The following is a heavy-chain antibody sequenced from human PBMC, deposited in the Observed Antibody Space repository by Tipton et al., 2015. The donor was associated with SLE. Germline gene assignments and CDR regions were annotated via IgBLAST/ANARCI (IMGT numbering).Heavy chain of an antibody. CDR3: ARGRGGYSEYGHNWFDP. CDR1: GGSLSGYY. Sequence: LRLSCAVSGGSLSGYYWSWIRQPPGKGLEWLGKVYHSGTAMHNPSLKSRVTISVDTSKNQFSLRLSSVTAADTAVYYCARGRGGYSEYGHNWFDPWGQGTLVTVSS. CDR2: VYHSGTA. J-gene: IGHJ5*02. V-gene: IGHV4-34*01. D-gene: IGHD5-12*01.